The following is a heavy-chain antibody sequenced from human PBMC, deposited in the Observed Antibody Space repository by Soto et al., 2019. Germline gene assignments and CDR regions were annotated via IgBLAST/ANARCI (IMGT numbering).Heavy chain of an antibody. CDR3: AKSPRGEMATA. Sequence: QVQLVQSGGEVKKPGASVTVSCKASGYTFINYHITWVRQAPGQGLEWMAWINTYNGMTDYAQRFQGRVTMTRDTSTSTAHMELRNLGSDDTAVYFCAKSPRGEMATAWGQGTLVTVSS. V-gene: IGHV1-18*01. CDR2: INTYNGMT. CDR1: GYTFINYH. D-gene: IGHD5-12*01. J-gene: IGHJ5*02.